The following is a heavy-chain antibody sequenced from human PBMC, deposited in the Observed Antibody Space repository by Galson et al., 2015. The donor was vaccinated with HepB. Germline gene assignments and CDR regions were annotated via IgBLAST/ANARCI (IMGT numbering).Heavy chain of an antibody. J-gene: IGHJ4*02. CDR2: IKSKTDGGTT. V-gene: IGHV3-15*01. Sequence: SLRLSCAASGFTFSNAWMSWVRQAPGKGLEWVGRIKSKTDGGTTDYAAPVKGRFTISRDDSKNTLYLQMNSLKTEDTAVYYCTTAYCSGGSCYGMVWLDYWGQGTLVTVSS. CDR3: TTAYCSGGSCYGMVWLDY. CDR1: GFTFSNAW. D-gene: IGHD2-15*01.